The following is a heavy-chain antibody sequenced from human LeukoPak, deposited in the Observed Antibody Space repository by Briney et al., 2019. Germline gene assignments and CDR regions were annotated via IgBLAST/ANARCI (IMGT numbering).Heavy chain of an antibody. CDR3: AREDGYNRIDY. D-gene: IGHD5-24*01. Sequence: SVKVSRKASGGTFSSYAISWVRQAPGQGLEWMGRIIPILGIATYAQKFQGRVTITADKFTSTAYMELTGLRSEDTAVHYCAREDGYNRIDYWGQGTLVTVSS. V-gene: IGHV1-69*04. J-gene: IGHJ4*02. CDR1: GGTFSSYA. CDR2: IIPILGIA.